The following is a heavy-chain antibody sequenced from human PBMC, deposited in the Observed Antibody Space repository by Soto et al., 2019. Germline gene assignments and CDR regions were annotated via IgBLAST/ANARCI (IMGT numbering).Heavy chain of an antibody. CDR3: ARDIVATINYPH. J-gene: IGHJ4*02. Sequence: SETLSLTCTVSGGSISSGDYYWSWIRQPPGKGLEWIGYIYYSGSTYYNPSLKSRVTISVDTSKNQFSLRLSSVTAADTAVYYWARDIVATINYPHGGQGTLVTVAS. D-gene: IGHD5-12*01. CDR1: GGSISSGDYY. CDR2: IYYSGST. V-gene: IGHV4-30-4*01.